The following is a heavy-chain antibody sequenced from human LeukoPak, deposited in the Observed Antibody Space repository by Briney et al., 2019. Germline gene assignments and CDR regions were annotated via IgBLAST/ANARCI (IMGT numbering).Heavy chain of an antibody. J-gene: IGHJ4*02. CDR2: MNPNSGNT. CDR1: VYTFTIYD. V-gene: IGHV1-8*01. Sequence: ASVTVSFKASVYTFTIYDINWVRQATGQGLEWMGWMNPNSGNTGYAQKFQCRVTMTRNTSISAAYMELSSLRSEDTAVYYCTASSPTDYWGQGTLVTVSS. CDR3: TASSPTDY.